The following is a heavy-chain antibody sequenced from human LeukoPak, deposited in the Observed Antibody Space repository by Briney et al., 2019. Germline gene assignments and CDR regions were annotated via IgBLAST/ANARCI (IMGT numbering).Heavy chain of an antibody. J-gene: IGHJ4*02. CDR1: GFTFSSYG. Sequence: PGGSLRLSCAASGFTFSSYGMHWVRQAPGKGLEWVSGISWNSGSIGYADSVKGRFTISRDNAKNSLYLQMNSLRAEDMALYYCAKGNYYDSSGHLDYWGQGTLVTVSS. CDR2: ISWNSGSI. CDR3: AKGNYYDSSGHLDY. D-gene: IGHD3-22*01. V-gene: IGHV3-9*03.